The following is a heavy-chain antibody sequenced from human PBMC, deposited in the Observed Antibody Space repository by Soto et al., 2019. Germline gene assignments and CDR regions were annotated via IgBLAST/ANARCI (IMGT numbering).Heavy chain of an antibody. D-gene: IGHD6-6*01. CDR1: GGSISSYY. J-gene: IGHJ4*02. CDR2: IYHSGST. V-gene: IGHV4-59*04. CDR3: AGGIAARPLGY. Sequence: QVQLQESGPGLVKPSETLSLTCTVSGGSISSYYWSWIRQPPGKGLQWIGYIYHSGSTYYNPSLKSRVTISVDRSKNQFSLKLSSVTVADTAVYYCAGGIAARPLGYWGQGTLVTVSS.